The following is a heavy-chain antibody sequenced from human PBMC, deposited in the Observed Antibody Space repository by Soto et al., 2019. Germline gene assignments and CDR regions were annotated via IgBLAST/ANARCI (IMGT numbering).Heavy chain of an antibody. V-gene: IGHV3-74*01. D-gene: IGHD7-27*01. CDR1: GFTFSSYW. Sequence: GGSLRLSCAASGFTFSSYWMHWVRQAPGKGLVWVSRINSDGSSTSYADSVKGRFTISRDNAKNTLYLQMNSLRAKDTAVYYCARESTNWGSPDYYWGQGTLVTVSS. CDR2: INSDGSST. CDR3: ARESTNWGSPDYY. J-gene: IGHJ4*02.